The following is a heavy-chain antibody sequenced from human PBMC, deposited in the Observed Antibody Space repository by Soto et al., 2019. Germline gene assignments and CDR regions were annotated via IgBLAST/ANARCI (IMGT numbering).Heavy chain of an antibody. D-gene: IGHD2-2*01. CDR2: INDNGRYT. CDR3: ASQVVVPAYYGMDV. Sequence: QVQLVESGGGLVKPGGSLRLSCAASGFIFSDYYMNWIRQAPGKGLEWVSYINDNGRYTNYADSVKGRFTISRDNAKNSLYLQMNSLRADDTAVYYCASQVVVPAYYGMDVWGRGTTVTVSS. CDR1: GFIFSDYY. J-gene: IGHJ6*02. V-gene: IGHV3-11*06.